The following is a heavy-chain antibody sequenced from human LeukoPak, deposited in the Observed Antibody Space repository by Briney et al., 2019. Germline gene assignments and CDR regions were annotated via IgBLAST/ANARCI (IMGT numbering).Heavy chain of an antibody. Sequence: ASVKVSCKASGGTFSSYAISWVRRAPGQGLEWMGGIIPIFGTANYAQKFQGRVTITADESTSTAYMELSSLRSEDTAVYYCARAYGDHTPYYYGMDVWGQGTTVTVSS. CDR3: ARAYGDHTPYYYGMDV. V-gene: IGHV1-69*13. J-gene: IGHJ6*02. D-gene: IGHD4-17*01. CDR2: IIPIFGTA. CDR1: GGTFSSYA.